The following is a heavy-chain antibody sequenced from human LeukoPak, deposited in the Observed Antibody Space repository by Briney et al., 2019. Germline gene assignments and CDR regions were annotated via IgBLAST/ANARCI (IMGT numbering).Heavy chain of an antibody. D-gene: IGHD3-16*01. CDR2: ISGSGGST. Sequence: GGSLRLSCAASGFTFSSYAMSWVRQAPGKGLEWVSAISGSGGSTCYTDSVKGRFTISRDNSKNTLYLQMNSLRAEDTAVYYCAKDRGRSVYNAFDIWGQGTMVTVSS. V-gene: IGHV3-23*01. J-gene: IGHJ3*02. CDR1: GFTFSSYA. CDR3: AKDRGRSVYNAFDI.